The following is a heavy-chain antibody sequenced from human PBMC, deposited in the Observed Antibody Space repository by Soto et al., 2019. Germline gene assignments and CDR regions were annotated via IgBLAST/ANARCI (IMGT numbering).Heavy chain of an antibody. J-gene: IGHJ3*02. CDR3: ARYYYDSSGYGYDAFDI. Sequence: SETLSLTCTVSGGSVSSGSYYWSWIRQPPGTGLEWIGYIYYSGSTNYNPSLKSRVTISVDTSKNQFSLKLSSVTAADTAVYYCARYYYDSSGYGYDAFDIWGQGTMVTVSS. V-gene: IGHV4-61*01. CDR2: IYYSGST. D-gene: IGHD3-22*01. CDR1: GGSVSSGSYY.